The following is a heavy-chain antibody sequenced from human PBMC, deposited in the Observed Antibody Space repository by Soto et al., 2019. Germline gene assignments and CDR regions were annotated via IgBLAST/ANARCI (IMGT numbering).Heavy chain of an antibody. CDR3: ARSGTPLIEIRDN. J-gene: IGHJ4*01. Sequence: LRLSCAASGISFSDYYMNWIRQAPGQGLEWLSFISPLGEIRYIADSIRSRFTFSKDNARRSLYLQMNSLRAEDTAIYYCARSGTPLIEIRDNWGHGTLVTVA. CDR2: ISPLGEIR. D-gene: IGHD1-7*01. CDR1: GISFSDYY. V-gene: IGHV3-11*01.